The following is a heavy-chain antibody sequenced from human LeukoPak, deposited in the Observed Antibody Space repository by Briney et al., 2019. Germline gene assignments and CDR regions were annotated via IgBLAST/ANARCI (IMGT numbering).Heavy chain of an antibody. Sequence: SQTLXLXCTVSGGSISSGGFYWNWIRQPPGKGLEWIAYIHQSGITVSNPSLKSRLTLSLDASKNQFSLRLTSVTVADTAVYYCARDLEYCSTTSCFTWGQGTLVTVSS. J-gene: IGHJ5*02. CDR2: IHQSGIT. V-gene: IGHV4-30-2*01. CDR1: GGSISSGGFY. CDR3: ARDLEYCSTTSCFT. D-gene: IGHD2-2*01.